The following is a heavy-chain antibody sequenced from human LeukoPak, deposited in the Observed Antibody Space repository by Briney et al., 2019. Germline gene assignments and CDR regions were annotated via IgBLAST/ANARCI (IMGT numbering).Heavy chain of an antibody. J-gene: IGHJ5*02. D-gene: IGHD3-10*01. CDR2: IYTSGST. V-gene: IGHV4-4*07. CDR3: ARQTYYYGSRRNNWFDP. Sequence: SETLSLTCTVSGGSISSYYWSWIRQPAGKGLEWIGRIYTSGSTNYNPSLKSRVTMSVDTSKNQFSLKLSSVTAADTAVYYCARQTYYYGSRRNNWFDPWGQGTLVTVSS. CDR1: GGSISSYY.